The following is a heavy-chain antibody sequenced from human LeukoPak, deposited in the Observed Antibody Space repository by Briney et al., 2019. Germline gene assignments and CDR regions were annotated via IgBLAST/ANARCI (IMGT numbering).Heavy chain of an antibody. D-gene: IGHD6-13*01. J-gene: IGHJ1*01. CDR3: ARVYSYFQH. Sequence: PSETLSLTCTVSGGSISSYYWSWIRQPPGKGLEWIGYIYYSGSTNYNPSLKSRVTISVDTSKNQFSLKLSSVTAADTAVYYCARVYSYFQHWGQGTLVTVSS. CDR2: IYYSGST. V-gene: IGHV4-59*01. CDR1: GGSISSYY.